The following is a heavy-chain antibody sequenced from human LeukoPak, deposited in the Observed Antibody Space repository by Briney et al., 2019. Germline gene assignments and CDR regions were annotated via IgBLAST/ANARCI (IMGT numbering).Heavy chain of an antibody. CDR2: INPNSGGT. CDR1: GYTFTGYY. J-gene: IGHJ4*02. V-gene: IGHV1-2*02. D-gene: IGHD5-12*01. Sequence: GASVKVSCKASGYTFTGYYMHWVRQAPGQGLEWMGWINPNSGGTNYAQKFQGRVTMTRDTSISTAYMELSSLRSEDTAVYYCATSLPPIVATNPTGYWGQGTLVTVSS. CDR3: ATSLPPIVATNPTGY.